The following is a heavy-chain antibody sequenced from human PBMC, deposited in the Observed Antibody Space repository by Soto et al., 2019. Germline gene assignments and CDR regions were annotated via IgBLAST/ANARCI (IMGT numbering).Heavy chain of an antibody. CDR1: GFTFSSYA. CDR2: ISGSGGST. Sequence: GGSLRLSCAASGFTFSSYAMSWVRQAPGKGLEWVSAISGSGGSTYYADSVKGRFTISRDNSKNTLYLQMNSLRAEDTAVYYCAKGPYYYYGSENYMDVWGKGTTVTVSS. CDR3: AKGPYYYYGSENYMDV. V-gene: IGHV3-23*01. J-gene: IGHJ6*03. D-gene: IGHD3-10*01.